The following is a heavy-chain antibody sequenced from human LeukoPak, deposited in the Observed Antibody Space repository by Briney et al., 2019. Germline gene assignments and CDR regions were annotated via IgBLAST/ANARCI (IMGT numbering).Heavy chain of an antibody. Sequence: ASVKVSCKASAYTFTDYFMYWVRQAPGQGLEWMGWINPNSGGTDYAQNFQGRVTMTRDMSINTAHMELSGLRSDDTAVYYCARGAAIVVVPAAKDNWFDPWGQGTLVTVSS. CDR1: AYTFTDYF. CDR2: INPNSGGT. D-gene: IGHD2-2*01. J-gene: IGHJ5*02. CDR3: ARGAAIVVVPAAKDNWFDP. V-gene: IGHV1-2*02.